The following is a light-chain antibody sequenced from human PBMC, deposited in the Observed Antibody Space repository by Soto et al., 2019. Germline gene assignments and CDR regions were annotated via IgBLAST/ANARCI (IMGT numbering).Light chain of an antibody. CDR3: QQHNSYPWT. CDR1: QSISSY. V-gene: IGKV1-9*01. J-gene: IGKJ1*01. CDR2: AAS. Sequence: IQMIQSPSALTASVSDSVTMSRRASQSISSYLAWYQQKPGKAPKLLIYAASTMQSGVPSRFSGSGSGTDFTLIISSLQSEDFATYYCQQHNSYPWTFGQGTKVDIK.